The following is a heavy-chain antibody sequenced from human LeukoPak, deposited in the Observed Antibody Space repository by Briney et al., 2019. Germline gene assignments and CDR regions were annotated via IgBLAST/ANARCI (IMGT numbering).Heavy chain of an antibody. CDR1: GFTFSSYG. D-gene: IGHD3-22*01. CDR2: ISYDGSNK. Sequence: GGSLRLSCVVSGFTFSSYGIHWVRQAPGNGLEWLAYISYDGSNKYYADSVKGRFTISRDNSKNTLYLQMNSLRAEDTAVYYCARDFRITMIVVVIWGPFDPWGQGTLVTVSS. CDR3: ARDFRITMIVVVIWGPFDP. V-gene: IGHV3-30*03. J-gene: IGHJ5*02.